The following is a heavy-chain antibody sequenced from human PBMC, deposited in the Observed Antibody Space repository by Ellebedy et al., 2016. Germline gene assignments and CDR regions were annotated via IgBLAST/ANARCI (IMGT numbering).Heavy chain of an antibody. CDR2: IYGPGSA. D-gene: IGHD2-21*01. CDR1: GFAVIDYY. Sequence: GESLKISCAASGFAVIDYYMTWVRQAPGKGLEWVSVIYGPGSAYYAGSVNARFTVSRDTSKNMMYLQMNSLTVADTAVYYCSRGHGPIVGLAHWGQGTLVTVSS. V-gene: IGHV3-66*01. J-gene: IGHJ4*02. CDR3: SRGHGPIVGLAH.